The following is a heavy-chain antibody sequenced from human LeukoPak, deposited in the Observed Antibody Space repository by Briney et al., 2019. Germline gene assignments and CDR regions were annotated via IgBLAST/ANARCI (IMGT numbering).Heavy chain of an antibody. V-gene: IGHV1-69*05. D-gene: IGHD3-3*01. Sequence: SVKVSCKASRDTFSSYAISWVRQAPGQGLEWMGGIIPIFGTANYAQKFQGRVTITTDESTSTAYMELSSLRSEDTAVYYCARLDVEWSFDYWGQGTLVTVSS. CDR1: RDTFSSYA. CDR2: IIPIFGTA. CDR3: ARLDVEWSFDY. J-gene: IGHJ4*02.